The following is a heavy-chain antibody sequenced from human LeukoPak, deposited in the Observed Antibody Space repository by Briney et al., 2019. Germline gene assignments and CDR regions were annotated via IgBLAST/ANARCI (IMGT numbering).Heavy chain of an antibody. CDR2: ISSSSSYI. D-gene: IGHD6-6*01. V-gene: IGHV3-21*01. J-gene: IGHJ4*02. CDR1: GFTFSSYE. Sequence: GGSLRLSCAASGFTFSSYEMNWVRQAPGKGLEWVSSISSSSSYIYYADSVKGRFTISRDNAKNSLYLQMNSLRAEDTAVYYCASPGALARQYFDYWGQGTLVTVSS. CDR3: ASPGALARQYFDY.